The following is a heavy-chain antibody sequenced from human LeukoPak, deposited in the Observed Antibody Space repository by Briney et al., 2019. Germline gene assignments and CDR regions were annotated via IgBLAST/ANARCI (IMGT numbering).Heavy chain of an antibody. Sequence: GGSLRLSCAASGFTFSSYEMNWVRQPPAKGLEWVSVIYTGGLTYYADSVKGRFTISRDNSKNTLYLQMNNLKADDTAVYYCAKDEAAAGGGLDYWGQGTLVIVSS. CDR3: AKDEAAAGGGLDY. V-gene: IGHV3-53*01. CDR2: IYTGGLT. J-gene: IGHJ4*02. CDR1: GFTFSSYE. D-gene: IGHD6-13*01.